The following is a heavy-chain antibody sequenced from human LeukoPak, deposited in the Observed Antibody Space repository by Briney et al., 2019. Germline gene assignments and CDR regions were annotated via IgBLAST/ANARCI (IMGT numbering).Heavy chain of an antibody. CDR3: AKYSSGWWSTEWFDP. Sequence: GGSLRLSCAASGLTFSSYAMSWVRQAPGKGLEWVSAISGSGGSTYYADSVKGRFTISRDNSKNTLYLQMNSLRAEDTAVYYCAKYSSGWWSTEWFDPWGQGTLVTVSS. V-gene: IGHV3-23*01. D-gene: IGHD6-19*01. CDR2: ISGSGGST. CDR1: GLTFSSYA. J-gene: IGHJ5*02.